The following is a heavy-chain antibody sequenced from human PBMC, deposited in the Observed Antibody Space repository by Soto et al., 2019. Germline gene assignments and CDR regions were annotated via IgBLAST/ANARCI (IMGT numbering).Heavy chain of an antibody. V-gene: IGHV3-30-3*01. CDR1: GFTFSSYA. CDR3: ARVGYNV. CDR2: ISYDGSNK. Sequence: QVQLVESGGGVVQPGRSLRLSCAASGFTFSSYAMHWVRQAPGKGLEWVAVISYDGSNKYYADSVKGRFTISRDNSKNTLYLQMNSLRAEDTAVYYCARVGYNVWVQGTLVTVSS. D-gene: IGHD1-1*01. J-gene: IGHJ4*02.